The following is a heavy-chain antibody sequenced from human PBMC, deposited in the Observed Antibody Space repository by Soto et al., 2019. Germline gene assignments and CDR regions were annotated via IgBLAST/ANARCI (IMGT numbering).Heavy chain of an antibody. CDR1: GSSFSGYR. D-gene: IGHD6-25*01. J-gene: IGHJ4*02. CDR3: ARGWRAAFDY. Sequence: QVQLQQWGAGLLKPSETLSLTCAVNGSSFSGYRWTWFRKPPGKGLEWIGEINHSGGTNYNASLESRVTISLDTSKNQFSLRLTSVTAADTAVYYCARGWRAAFDYWGQGTLVTVS. CDR2: INHSGGT. V-gene: IGHV4-34*01.